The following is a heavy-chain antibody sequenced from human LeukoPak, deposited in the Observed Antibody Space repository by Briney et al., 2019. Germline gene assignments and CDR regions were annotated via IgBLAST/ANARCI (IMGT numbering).Heavy chain of an antibody. V-gene: IGHV4-38-2*02. CDR1: GYSISGGYY. D-gene: IGHD6-19*01. CDR3: ASLGRIAVAKDN. J-gene: IGHJ4*02. Sequence: SETLSLTCTVSGYSISGGYYWGWIRQPPGKGLEWIGSIYHSGSTYYNPSLKSRVTISVDTPKNQFSLKLSSVTAADTAVYYCASLGRIAVAKDNWGQGTLVTVSS. CDR2: IYHSGST.